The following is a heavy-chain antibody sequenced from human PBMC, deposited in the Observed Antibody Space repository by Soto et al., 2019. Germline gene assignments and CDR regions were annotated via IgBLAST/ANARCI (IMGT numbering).Heavy chain of an antibody. D-gene: IGHD3-10*01. Sequence: GGSLRLSCAASGFTFSSYSMNWVRQAPGKGLEWVSYISSSSSTIYYADSVKGRFTISRDNAKNSLYLQMNSLRAEDTAVYYCARDRSPNYYGSGSYYSVAFDYWGQGTLVTVSS. J-gene: IGHJ4*02. CDR1: GFTFSSYS. V-gene: IGHV3-48*01. CDR3: ARDRSPNYYGSGSYYSVAFDY. CDR2: ISSSSSTI.